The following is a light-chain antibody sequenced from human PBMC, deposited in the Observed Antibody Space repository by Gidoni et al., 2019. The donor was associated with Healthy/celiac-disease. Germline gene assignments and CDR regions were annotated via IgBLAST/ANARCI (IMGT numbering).Light chain of an antibody. V-gene: IGKV1-39*01. CDR1: QSISSY. CDR2: AAS. Sequence: DIQMTQSPSSLSASVGDRVTITCRASQSISSYLNWYQQKPGKAPKLLIYAASSLQSGVPSRFSGSGSGTDFTLTINSLQPEDFATYYCQQSYSTPITFXXXTRLEIK. CDR3: QQSYSTPIT. J-gene: IGKJ5*01.